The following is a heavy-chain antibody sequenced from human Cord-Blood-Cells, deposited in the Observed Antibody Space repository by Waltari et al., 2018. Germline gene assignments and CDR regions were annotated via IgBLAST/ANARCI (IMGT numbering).Heavy chain of an antibody. CDR1: GGPISSYY. Sequence: QVQLQESGPGLVKPSETLSLTCTVSGGPISSYYWSWIRQPAGKGLEWIGRIYTSGSTNYNPSLKSRVTMSVDTSKNQFSLKLSSVTAADTAAYYCARDPNSSGWYYFDYWGQGTLVTVSS. V-gene: IGHV4-4*07. J-gene: IGHJ4*02. D-gene: IGHD6-19*01. CDR2: IYTSGST. CDR3: ARDPNSSGWYYFDY.